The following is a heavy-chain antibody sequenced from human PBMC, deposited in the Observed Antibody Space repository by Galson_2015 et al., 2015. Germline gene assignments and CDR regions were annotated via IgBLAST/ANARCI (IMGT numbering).Heavy chain of an antibody. J-gene: IGHJ3*01. CDR2: IYWDEDR. CDR1: GLSLRNTGVG. CDR3: AHTLITYGGVFGLDAFDV. D-gene: IGHD3-16*02. V-gene: IGHV2-5*02. Sequence: PALVKPTQTLTLTCTFSGLSLRNTGVGVGWIRQPPGKALEWLALIYWDEDRRYSPSLRSRLTITKDTSKNQVVLTMTNVDPVDTATFYCAHTLITYGGVFGLDAFDVWGQGTLVTVAS.